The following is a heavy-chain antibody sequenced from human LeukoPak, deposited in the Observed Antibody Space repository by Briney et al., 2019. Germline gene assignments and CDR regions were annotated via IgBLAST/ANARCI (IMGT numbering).Heavy chain of an antibody. CDR2: ISSSGSTI. Sequence: GGSLRLSCAASGFTFSSYEMNWVRQAPGKGLEWVSYISSSGSTIYYADSVRGRFTISRDNSKSILSLQMNSLRAEDTAVYYCANSHYYDSSGYSPFDYWGQGTLVTVSS. CDR3: ANSHYYDSSGYSPFDY. CDR1: GFTFSSYE. V-gene: IGHV3-48*03. D-gene: IGHD3-22*01. J-gene: IGHJ4*02.